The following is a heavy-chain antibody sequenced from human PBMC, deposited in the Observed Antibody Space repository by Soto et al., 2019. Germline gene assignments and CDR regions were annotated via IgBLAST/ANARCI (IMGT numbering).Heavy chain of an antibody. CDR3: ARGDYDSSGYYQRYYYYYGMDV. J-gene: IGHJ6*02. D-gene: IGHD3-22*01. Sequence: ASVKVSCKASGYTFISYYMHWVRQAPGQGLEWMGIINPSGGSTSYAQKFQGRVTMTRDTSTSTVYMELSSLRSEDTAVYYCARGDYDSSGYYQRYYYYYGMDVWGQGTTVTVSS. V-gene: IGHV1-46*01. CDR2: INPSGGST. CDR1: GYTFISYY.